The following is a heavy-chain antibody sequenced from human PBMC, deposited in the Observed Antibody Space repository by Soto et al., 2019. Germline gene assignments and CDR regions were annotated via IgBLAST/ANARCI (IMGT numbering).Heavy chain of an antibody. CDR1: GGSITSANCY. Sequence: QVQLQESGPGRVKPSQTLTLSCSISGGSITSANCYWTWIRLLPGKGLEWIGYIYSSGTTHYNPSLKSRATISLDTTNNQFSLEVKSATAADTAVYYCARMGLHLGELSRNWFDPWGQGSLVTVSS. V-gene: IGHV4-31*03. CDR3: ARMGLHLGELSRNWFDP. J-gene: IGHJ5*02. CDR2: IYSSGTT. D-gene: IGHD3-16*02.